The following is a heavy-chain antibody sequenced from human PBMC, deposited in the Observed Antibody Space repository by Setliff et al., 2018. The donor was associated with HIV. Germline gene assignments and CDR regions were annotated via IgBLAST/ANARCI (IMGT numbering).Heavy chain of an antibody. J-gene: IGHJ6*01. CDR1: GYTFTSYA. CDR3: ATRGEQLYFYGMDV. D-gene: IGHD1-26*01. V-gene: IGHV7-4-1*02. Sequence: GASVKVSCKASGYTFTSYAVNWVRQAPGQGLEWVGWFHTNTGDPTYAQGFTGRFVFSFDTSVSTAYLQISGLKAEDTAVYYCATRGEQLYFYGMDVW. CDR2: FHTNTGDP.